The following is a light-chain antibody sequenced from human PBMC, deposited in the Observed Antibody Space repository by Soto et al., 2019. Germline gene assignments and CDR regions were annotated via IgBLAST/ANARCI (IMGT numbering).Light chain of an antibody. Sequence: EIMMTQSPATLSVSPVERATLSCRASQSVSTNLAWYQQKPGQAPRLLIYGASTRATGIPARFSGSGYGTEFTLTISTLQSEDFAVYYCQASGFTFGPGTKVDIK. CDR2: GAS. J-gene: IGKJ3*01. CDR3: QASGFT. CDR1: QSVSTN. V-gene: IGKV3-15*01.